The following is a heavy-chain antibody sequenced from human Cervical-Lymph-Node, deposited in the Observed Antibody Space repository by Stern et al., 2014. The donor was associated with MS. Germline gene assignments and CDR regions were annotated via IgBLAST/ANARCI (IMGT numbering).Heavy chain of an antibody. V-gene: IGHV3-7*01. J-gene: IGHJ3*01. CDR1: RFTFSSYY. D-gene: IGHD4-17*01. CDR3: ARGRTTDAFDV. CDR2: IQKDGSDK. Sequence: EDQLVESGGGLVQPGGSLRLSCAASRFTFSSYYMTWVRQAPGKGLEWVANIQKDGSDKYYSDSVKGRFTISRDNAKNSLYLQMNSLRTEDTAIYYCARGRTTDAFDVWGQGTVVTVSS.